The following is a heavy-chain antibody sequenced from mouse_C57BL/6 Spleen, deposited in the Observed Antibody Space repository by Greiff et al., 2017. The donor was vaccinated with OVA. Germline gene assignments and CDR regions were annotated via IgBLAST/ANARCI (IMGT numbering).Heavy chain of an antibody. CDR2: ISDGGSYT. CDR3: ARDGEGEGTWFAY. CDR1: GFTFSSYA. Sequence: EVKLMESGGGLVKPGGSLKLSCAASGFTFSSYAMSWVRPTPEKRLEWVATISDGGSYTYYPDNVKGRFPISRDNAKNNLYLRMSHLQSEDTAMDYCARDGEGEGTWFAYWGQGALVTVSA. J-gene: IGHJ3*01. V-gene: IGHV5-4*01.